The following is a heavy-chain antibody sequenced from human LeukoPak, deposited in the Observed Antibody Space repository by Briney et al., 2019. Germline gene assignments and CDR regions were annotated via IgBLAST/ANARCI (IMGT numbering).Heavy chain of an antibody. V-gene: IGHV4-59*08. J-gene: IGHJ2*01. CDR3: ARRARENWYFDL. CDR2: IYYTGST. CDR1: GGSISTYY. Sequence: PSETLSLTCTVSGGSISTYYWSWIRQPPGKGLDWIGYIYYTGSTNSNPSLKSRVTISSGTPQNQFSPKLSSVPAADTAVYYCARRARENWYFDLWGRGTLVTVSS.